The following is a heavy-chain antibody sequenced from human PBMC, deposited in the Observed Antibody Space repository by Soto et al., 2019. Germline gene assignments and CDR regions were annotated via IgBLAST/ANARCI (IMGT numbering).Heavy chain of an antibody. J-gene: IGHJ5*02. CDR2: INHRGST. CDR1: GRSFSGYY. CDR3: ARDGFCTSTTCRVGNWFDP. Sequence: SETLSLTCVVYGRSFSGYYWSWIRQSPGKGLEWIGGINHRGSTNYNPSLESRVTISVDTSKNQFSLKLPSVTAADTAMYYCARDGFCTSTTCRVGNWFDPWGQGTLVTVSS. V-gene: IGHV4-34*01. D-gene: IGHD2-2*01.